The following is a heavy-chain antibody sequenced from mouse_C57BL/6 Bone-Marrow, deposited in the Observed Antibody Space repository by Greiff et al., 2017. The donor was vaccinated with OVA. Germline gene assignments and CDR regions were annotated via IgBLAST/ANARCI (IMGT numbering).Heavy chain of an antibody. Sequence: QVQLQQPGAELVRPGTSVKLSCKASGYTFTSYWMHWVKQRPGQGLEWIGVIDPSDRYTTYNQKFKGKATLTVDTSSSTAYMQLSSLTSEDSAVYYCASRENYYGSSYEDWYFDVWGTGTTVTVSS. J-gene: IGHJ1*03. D-gene: IGHD1-1*01. V-gene: IGHV1-59*01. CDR3: ASRENYYGSSYEDWYFDV. CDR2: IDPSDRYT. CDR1: GYTFTSYW.